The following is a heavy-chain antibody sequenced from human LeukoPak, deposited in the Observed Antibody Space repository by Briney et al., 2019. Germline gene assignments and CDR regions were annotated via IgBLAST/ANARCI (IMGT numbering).Heavy chain of an antibody. Sequence: SETLSLTCTVSGGSISSYYWSWIRQPAGKGLEWIGRIYTSGGTNYNPSLKSRVTMSVDTSKNQFSLKLSSVTAADTAVYYCARSDCSSTSCYEDYWGQGTLVTVSS. J-gene: IGHJ4*02. V-gene: IGHV4-4*07. CDR2: IYTSGGT. CDR3: ARSDCSSTSCYEDY. CDR1: GGSISSYY. D-gene: IGHD2-2*01.